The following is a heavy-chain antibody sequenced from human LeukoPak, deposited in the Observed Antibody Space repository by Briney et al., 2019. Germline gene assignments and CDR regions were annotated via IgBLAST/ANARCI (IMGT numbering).Heavy chain of an antibody. Sequence: ASVKVSCKASCYSFTNYGISWVRQAPGQGLEWMGWISGYNYNTHYAQKSQDRVTMTTDTSTNTAHMELKSLRFDDTAVYYCARDFGMATSDYWGQGTLVTVSS. V-gene: IGHV1-18*01. CDR3: ARDFGMATSDY. CDR2: ISGYNYNT. D-gene: IGHD3-16*01. CDR1: CYSFTNYG. J-gene: IGHJ4*02.